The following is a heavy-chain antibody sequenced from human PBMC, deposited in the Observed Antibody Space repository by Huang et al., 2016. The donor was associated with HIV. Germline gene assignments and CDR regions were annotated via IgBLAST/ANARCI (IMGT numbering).Heavy chain of an antibody. D-gene: IGHD6-13*01. CDR1: GYTFNIYY. CDR2: ISPTKGHT. V-gene: IGHV1-46*02. Sequence: QVQLVQSGAEVKTPGASMNVSCKASGYTFNIYYIHWMRQVPGQGLEWMGKISPTKGHTTYARNLRGRVTMTRDTSTSTVYMELRSLTSEDTAMYYCARGHITAPGTSYFDYWGQGLLVTVSS. J-gene: IGHJ4*02. CDR3: ARGHITAPGTSYFDY.